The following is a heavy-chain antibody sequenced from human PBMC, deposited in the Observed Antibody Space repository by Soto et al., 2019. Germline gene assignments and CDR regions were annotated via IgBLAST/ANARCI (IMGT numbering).Heavy chain of an antibody. V-gene: IGHV3-23*01. CDR1: GFTFSSSA. CDR2: TGPSGM. CDR3: ARLTAS. Sequence: PGGSLRLSCAASGFTFSSSAMSWVRQAPGKGLEWVSTTGPSGMYYTDSVKGRFTISRDNSMNTLFLQMNSLRVDDTAIYYCARLTASWGQGALVTVSS. J-gene: IGHJ5*02.